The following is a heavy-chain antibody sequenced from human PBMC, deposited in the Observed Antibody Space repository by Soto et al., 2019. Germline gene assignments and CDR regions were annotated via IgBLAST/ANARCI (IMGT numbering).Heavy chain of an antibody. Sequence: GGSLRLSCAPSGFTFSSYEMNWVRQAPGKGLEWVAVISYDGSNKYYADSVKGRFTISRDNSKNTLYLQMNSLRAEDTAVYYCAKGGVGSTSNAFDIWGQGTMVTVSS. CDR2: ISYDGSNK. CDR3: AKGGVGSTSNAFDI. J-gene: IGHJ3*02. D-gene: IGHD1-26*01. CDR1: GFTFSSYE. V-gene: IGHV3-30*18.